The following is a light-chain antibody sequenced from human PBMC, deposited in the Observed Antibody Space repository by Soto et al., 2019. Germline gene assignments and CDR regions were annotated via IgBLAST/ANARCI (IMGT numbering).Light chain of an antibody. V-gene: IGKV1-9*01. CDR3: QHFRSFPIT. CDR1: QALSNY. J-gene: IGKJ5*01. Sequence: DIQLTHSPSVLSASVGDTVTITCQASQALSNYLAWYQQKPGKAPKLLIYAASTLQNGVPSRFSGSGSGTDFTLTISSLQPEDFATYYCQHFRSFPITFGQGTRLEI. CDR2: AAS.